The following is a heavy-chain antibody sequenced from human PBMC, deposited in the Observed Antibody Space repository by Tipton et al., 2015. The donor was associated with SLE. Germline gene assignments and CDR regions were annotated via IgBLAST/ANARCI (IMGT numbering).Heavy chain of an antibody. D-gene: IGHD2-2*01. CDR3: ARERYCSGASCYAPDY. V-gene: IGHV4-59*01. CDR1: GGSISNYY. CDR2: IFYSGST. Sequence: TLSLTCTVSGGSISNYYWNWIRQPPGKGLEWIGYIFYSGSTNYNPSLKSRVTISVDTSKNQLSLKLKSVTAADSAVYYCARERYCSGASCYAPDYWGQGTLVTVSS. J-gene: IGHJ4*02.